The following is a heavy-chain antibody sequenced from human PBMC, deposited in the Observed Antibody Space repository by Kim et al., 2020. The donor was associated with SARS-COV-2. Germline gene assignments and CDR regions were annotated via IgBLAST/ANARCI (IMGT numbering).Heavy chain of an antibody. D-gene: IGHD4-17*01. V-gene: IGHV4-34*01. CDR2: INHSGST. Sequence: SETLSLTCAVYGGSFSGYYWSWIRQPPGKGLEWIGEINHSGSTNYNPSLKSRVTISVDTSKNQFSLKLSSVTAADTAVYYCARGLGVGYGDSSRYFDYWGQGTLVTVSS. CDR3: ARGLGVGYGDSSRYFDY. CDR1: GGSFSGYY. J-gene: IGHJ4*02.